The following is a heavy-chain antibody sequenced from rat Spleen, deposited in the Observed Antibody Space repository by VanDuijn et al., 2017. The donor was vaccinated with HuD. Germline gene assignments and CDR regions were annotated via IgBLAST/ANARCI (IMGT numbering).Heavy chain of an antibody. Sequence: QVQLKESGPGLVQPSQTLSLTCTVSGFSLTSYHVSWVRQPPGKGLEWIAAISSGGSTYYNSALKSRLSISRDTSKSQVFLKINRLQTEDTSIYFCTRDAGDYWGQGVMVTVSS. J-gene: IGHJ2*01. CDR3: TRDAGDY. CDR2: ISSGGST. CDR1: GFSLTSYH. V-gene: IGHV2S12*01. D-gene: IGHD4-3*01.